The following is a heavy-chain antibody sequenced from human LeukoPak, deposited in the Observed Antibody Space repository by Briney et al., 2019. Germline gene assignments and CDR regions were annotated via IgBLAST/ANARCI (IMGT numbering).Heavy chain of an antibody. CDR2: ISGSGGST. CDR1: GFTFSNDA. V-gene: IGHV3-23*01. CDR3: AKMALTMIVVPYYMDV. J-gene: IGHJ6*03. D-gene: IGHD3-22*01. Sequence: GGSLRLSCAASGFTFSNDAMSWVRQAPGKGLEWVSAISGSGGSTYYADSVKGRFTISRDNTNNILYLQMNSLRAEDTAVYYLAKMALTMIVVPYYMDVWGKGTTVTVSS.